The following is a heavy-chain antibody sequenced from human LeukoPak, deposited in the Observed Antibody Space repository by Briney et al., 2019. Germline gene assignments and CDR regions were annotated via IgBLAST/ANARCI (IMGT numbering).Heavy chain of an antibody. CDR3: ASPPPYDSSGYASPEYFQH. CDR1: GYSFTSYW. D-gene: IGHD3-22*01. V-gene: IGHV5-51*01. Sequence: GEPLQISCKGSGYSFTSYWIGWVRQMPGKGLEWMGIIYPGDSDTRYSPSFQGQVTISADKSISTAYLQWSSLKASDTAMYYCASPPPYDSSGYASPEYFQHWGQGTLVTVSS. J-gene: IGHJ1*01. CDR2: IYPGDSDT.